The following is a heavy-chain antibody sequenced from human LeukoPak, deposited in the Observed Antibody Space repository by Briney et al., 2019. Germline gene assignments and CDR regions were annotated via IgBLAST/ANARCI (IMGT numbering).Heavy chain of an antibody. J-gene: IGHJ4*02. Sequence: GRSLRLSCAASGFTFDDYAMHWVRQAPGKGLEWVSGISWNSGSIGYADSVKGRFTISRDNAKNSLYLQMNSLRAEDTALYYCAKDIVPRDYDSSGYYWGIFDYWGQGTLVTVSS. CDR2: ISWNSGSI. D-gene: IGHD3-22*01. CDR3: AKDIVPRDYDSSGYYWGIFDY. CDR1: GFTFDDYA. V-gene: IGHV3-9*01.